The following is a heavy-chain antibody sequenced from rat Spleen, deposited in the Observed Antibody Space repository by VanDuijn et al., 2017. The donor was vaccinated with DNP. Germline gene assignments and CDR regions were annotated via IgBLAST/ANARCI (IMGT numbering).Heavy chain of an antibody. V-gene: IGHV4-2*01. J-gene: IGHJ2*01. CDR1: GFNFNDYW. CDR3: TREGTTAPFDY. D-gene: IGHD1-11*01. CDR2: INKDCSTI. Sequence: EVKLVESGGGLVQPGRSLKLYCAASGFNFNDYWTGWVRQAPGKGLEWIGEINKDCSTINYTSSLKEKFTISRDNAQNTPYLQMSKRGSEDTAIYYCTREGTTAPFDYWGQGVMVTVSS.